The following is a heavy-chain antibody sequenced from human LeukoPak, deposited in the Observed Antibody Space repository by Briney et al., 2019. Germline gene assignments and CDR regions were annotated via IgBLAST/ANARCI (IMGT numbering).Heavy chain of an antibody. Sequence: SVKVSCKASGGTFSSYAISWVRQAPGQGLEWMGGIIPIFGTANYAQKFQGRVTITADESTSTAYMELGSLRSEDTAVYYCARRGVIARGYFDYWGQGTLVTVSS. CDR3: ARRGVIARGYFDY. D-gene: IGHD3-10*01. CDR2: IIPIFGTA. J-gene: IGHJ4*02. V-gene: IGHV1-69*13. CDR1: GGTFSSYA.